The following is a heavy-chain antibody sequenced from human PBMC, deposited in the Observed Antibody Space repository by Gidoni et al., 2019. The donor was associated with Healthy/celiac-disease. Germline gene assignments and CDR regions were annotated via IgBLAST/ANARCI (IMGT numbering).Heavy chain of an antibody. V-gene: IGHV3-15*01. CDR2: IKSKTDGGTT. CDR1: GFTFSNPW. J-gene: IGHJ5*02. Sequence: EVQLVESGGGLVKPGGSLRLSCAASGFTFSNPWMSWVRQAPGKGLEWVGRIKSKTDGGTTDYAAPVKGRFTISRDDSKNTLYLQMNSLKTEDTAVYYCTTGFRIYSGYDYSSTPWGQGTLVTVSS. CDR3: TTGFRIYSGYDYSSTP. D-gene: IGHD5-12*01.